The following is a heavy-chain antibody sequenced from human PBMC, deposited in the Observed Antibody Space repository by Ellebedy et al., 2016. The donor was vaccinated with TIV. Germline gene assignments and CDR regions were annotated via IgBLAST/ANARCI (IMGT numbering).Heavy chain of an antibody. CDR2: IIPIFGTA. D-gene: IGHD1-26*01. J-gene: IGHJ4*02. V-gene: IGHV1-69*13. CDR1: GGTFSSYA. CDR3: VVGATRDMKNLDS. Sequence: ASVKVSCKASGGTFSSYAIRWVRQAPGQGLEWMGGIIPIFGTANYAQKFQGRVTITADESTSTAYMELSSLRSEDTAVYYSVVGATRDMKNLDSWGQGTLVTVSS.